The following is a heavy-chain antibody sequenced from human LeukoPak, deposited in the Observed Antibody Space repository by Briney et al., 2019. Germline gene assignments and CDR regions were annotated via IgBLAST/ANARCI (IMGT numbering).Heavy chain of an antibody. CDR2: IYTSGST. CDR1: GVSISSYF. Sequence: SETLFLTCTVSGVSISSYFWSWVRQPAGKGLEWIGRIYTSGSTKYNPSLQSRVTMSLDTSKKQLSLNLGSVTAADTAVYYCARAGTSGGLCDYWGQGILVTVSS. CDR3: ARAGTSGGLCDY. V-gene: IGHV4-4*07. J-gene: IGHJ4*02. D-gene: IGHD1-14*01.